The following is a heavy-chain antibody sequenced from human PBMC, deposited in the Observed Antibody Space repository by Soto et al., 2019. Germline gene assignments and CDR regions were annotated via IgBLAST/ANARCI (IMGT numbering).Heavy chain of an antibody. CDR3: AIRVLSKSAVRGYFDY. J-gene: IGHJ4*02. D-gene: IGHD2-8*01. Sequence: EVQLLESGGGLVQPGGSLRLSCAASGFTFSSYDMTWVRQAPGKGLEWVSAISGSGYSTNYGDSVKGRFIISRDNSKNTLFMKMKSLRVDDTAVYYCAIRVLSKSAVRGYFDYWGRGTLVNVSS. CDR1: GFTFSSYD. V-gene: IGHV3-23*01. CDR2: ISGSGYST.